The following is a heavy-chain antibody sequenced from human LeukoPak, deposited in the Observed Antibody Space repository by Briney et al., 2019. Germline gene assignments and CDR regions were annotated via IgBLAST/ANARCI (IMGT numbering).Heavy chain of an antibody. CDR3: AKDYTVVVIQYYFDY. D-gene: IGHD3-22*01. Sequence: GGSLRLSCAASGFTFSSYAMSWVRQAPGKGLEWVSAISGSGGSTYYAGSVKGRFTISRDNSKNTLYLQMNSLRAEDTAVYYCAKDYTVVVIQYYFDYWGQGPLVTVSS. CDR1: GFTFSSYA. J-gene: IGHJ4*02. V-gene: IGHV3-23*01. CDR2: ISGSGGST.